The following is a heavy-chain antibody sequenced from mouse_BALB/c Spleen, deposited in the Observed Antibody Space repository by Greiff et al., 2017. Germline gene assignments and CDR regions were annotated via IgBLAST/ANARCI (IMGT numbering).Heavy chain of an antibody. V-gene: IGHV1S16*01. CDR1: GYTFTSYY. CDR3: TRGSTMITTGYAMDY. CDR2: INPSNGGT. Sequence: QVQLQQSGAELVKPGASVKLSCKASGYTFTSYYMYWVKQRPGQGLEWIGEINPSNGGTNFNEKFKSKATLTVDKSSSTAYMQLSSLTSEDSAVYYCTRGSTMITTGYAMDYWGQGTSVTVSS. D-gene: IGHD2-4*01. J-gene: IGHJ4*01.